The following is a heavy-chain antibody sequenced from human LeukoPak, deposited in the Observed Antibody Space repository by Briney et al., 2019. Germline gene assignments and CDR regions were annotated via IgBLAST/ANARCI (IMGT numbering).Heavy chain of an antibody. V-gene: IGHV1-2*02. J-gene: IGHJ3*02. CDR3: ARVSRVAAAWGAFDI. Sequence: ASVKVSCKASGYTFTGYYMHWVRQAPGQGLEWMGWINPNSGGTNYAQKFQGRVTMTRDTSISTAYMELSRLRSDDTAVYYCARVSRVAAAWGAFDIWGQGTMVTVSS. CDR1: GYTFTGYY. CDR2: INPNSGGT. D-gene: IGHD2-15*01.